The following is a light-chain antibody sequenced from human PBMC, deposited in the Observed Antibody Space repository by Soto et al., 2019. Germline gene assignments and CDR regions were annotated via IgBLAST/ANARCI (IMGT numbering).Light chain of an antibody. CDR1: SSDITYYNY. J-gene: IGLJ2*01. Sequence: QSVLTQPASVSGSPGQSITISCTGTSSDITYYNYVSWYQQLPGKAPKLMIYDVSNRPSGVSNRFSGSKSGNTASLTISGLQAEDEAYYYCSSFTTGTAFVLFGGGTKVTVL. CDR2: DVS. CDR3: SSFTTGTAFVL. V-gene: IGLV2-14*03.